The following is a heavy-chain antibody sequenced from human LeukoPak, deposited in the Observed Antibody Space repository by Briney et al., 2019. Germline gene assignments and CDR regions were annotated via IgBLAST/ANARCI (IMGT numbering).Heavy chain of an antibody. V-gene: IGHV4-34*01. Sequence: PSETLSLTCAVYGGSFSGYYWSWIRQPPGKGLEWIGEINHSGSTNYNPSLKSRVTISVDTSKNQFSLKLSSVTAADTAVYYCARRGDRGLGSHWGQGTLVTASS. D-gene: IGHD5-24*01. CDR1: GGSFSGYY. CDR2: INHSGST. J-gene: IGHJ4*02. CDR3: ARRGDRGLGSH.